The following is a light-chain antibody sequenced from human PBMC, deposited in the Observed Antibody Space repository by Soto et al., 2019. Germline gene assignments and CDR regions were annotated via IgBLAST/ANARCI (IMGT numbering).Light chain of an antibody. Sequence: QAVVTQEPSLTVSPGGTVTLTCGSSTGAVTSGHFPYWFQQKPGQAPRTLIYDTSNKHSWTPARFSGSLLGGKAALTLSGAQPEDEADYYCMLVHSGAPVFDGGTKVTVL. CDR1: TGAVTSGHF. V-gene: IGLV7-46*01. J-gene: IGLJ3*02. CDR3: MLVHSGAPV. CDR2: DTS.